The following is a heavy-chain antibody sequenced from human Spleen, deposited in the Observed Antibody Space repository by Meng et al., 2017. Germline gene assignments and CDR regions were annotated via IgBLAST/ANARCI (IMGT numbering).Heavy chain of an antibody. CDR3: AKIAARRRDPFDI. V-gene: IGHV3-9*01. J-gene: IGHJ3*02. Sequence: SLKISCAASGFIFDDYVMHWVRQAPGKGLEWVSGISRNSGSIGYADSVKGRFTISRDNAKNSLYLQMNSLRAEDTALYYCAKIAARRRDPFDIWGQGTMVTVSS. CDR1: GFIFDDYV. D-gene: IGHD6-6*01. CDR2: ISRNSGSI.